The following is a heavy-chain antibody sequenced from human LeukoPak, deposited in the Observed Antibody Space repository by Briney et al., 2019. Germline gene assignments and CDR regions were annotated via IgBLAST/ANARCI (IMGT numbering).Heavy chain of an antibody. D-gene: IGHD5-24*01. CDR3: ARSPRDGYHDFFDI. V-gene: IGHV5-51*01. J-gene: IGHJ3*02. CDR1: GYSFSNYW. CDR2: IYPADSDT. Sequence: GESLKISCRGSGYSFSNYWITWVRPMSGKGLEWMGIIYPADSDTKYSPSFQGQVTISADRSLNTAYLQWSSLRASDTAMYYCARSPRDGYHDFFDIWGEGTMVTVSS.